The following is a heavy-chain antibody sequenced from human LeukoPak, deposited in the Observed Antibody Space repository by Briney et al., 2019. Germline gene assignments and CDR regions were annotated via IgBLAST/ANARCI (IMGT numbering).Heavy chain of an antibody. D-gene: IGHD6-13*01. V-gene: IGHV3-23*01. CDR1: GFTFSSYA. CDR2: ISGSGDST. CDR3: ARDWGEGIAAHHDY. J-gene: IGHJ4*02. Sequence: GGSLRLSCAASGFTFSSYAMSWVRQAPGKGLEWVSAISGSGDSTYYGDSVKGRFTISRYNSKNTLYLQMNSLRAEDTAVYYCARDWGEGIAAHHDYWGQGTLVTVSS.